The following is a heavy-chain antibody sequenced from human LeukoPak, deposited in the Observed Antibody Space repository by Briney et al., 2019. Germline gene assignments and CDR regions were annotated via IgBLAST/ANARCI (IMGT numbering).Heavy chain of an antibody. J-gene: IGHJ5*02. Sequence: ASVKVSCKASGGTFSSYAISWVRQAPGQGLEWMGWINPNSGGTNYAQKFQGWVTMTRDTSISTAYMELSRLRSDDTAVYYCAREGKNWFDPWGQGTLVTVSS. CDR3: AREGKNWFDP. V-gene: IGHV1-2*04. CDR1: GGTFSSYA. CDR2: INPNSGGT.